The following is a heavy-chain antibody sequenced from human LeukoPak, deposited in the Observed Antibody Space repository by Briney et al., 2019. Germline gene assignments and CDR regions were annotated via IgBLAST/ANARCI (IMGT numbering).Heavy chain of an antibody. CDR3: ARVKNTAMDERTIDY. J-gene: IGHJ4*02. D-gene: IGHD5-18*01. CDR1: GYTFGTHW. Sequence: GASVKVSCKASGYTFGTHWMHWVRQAPGQGLEWMGIINPSGDVRSYAQKFKGRVTVTRDMSTRTVYMELRSLRSDDTAVYYCARVKNTAMDERTIDYWGQGTLVTVSS. V-gene: IGHV1-46*01. CDR2: INPSGDVR.